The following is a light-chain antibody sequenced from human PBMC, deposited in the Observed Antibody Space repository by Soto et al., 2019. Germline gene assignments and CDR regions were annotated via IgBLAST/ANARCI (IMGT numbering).Light chain of an antibody. CDR2: DAS. CDR3: QQRSNWPPT. J-gene: IGKJ4*01. CDR1: QSVSSY. V-gene: IGKV3-11*01. Sequence: DIVFTQSPATLSLSPGDRSTLSSRASQSVSSYLAWYQQKPGQAPRLLIYDASNRATGIPARFSGSGSGTDFTLTISSLEPEDFAVYYCQQRSNWPPTFGGGTKVDIK.